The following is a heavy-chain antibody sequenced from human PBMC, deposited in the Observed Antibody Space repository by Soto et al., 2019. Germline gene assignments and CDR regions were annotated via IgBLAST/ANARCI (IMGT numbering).Heavy chain of an antibody. V-gene: IGHV1-18*01. CDR1: GYTFTSYG. D-gene: IGHD3-3*01. CDR2: ISAYNGNT. Sequence: ASGKVSCKASGYTFTSYGISWVRQAPGQGLEWMGWISAYNGNTNYAQKLQGRVTMTTDTSTSTAYMELRSLRSDDTAVYYCARVAPVFLNYWANHVPHIHYWGQGPLVTVSS. J-gene: IGHJ4*02. CDR3: ARVAPVFLNYWANHVPHIHY.